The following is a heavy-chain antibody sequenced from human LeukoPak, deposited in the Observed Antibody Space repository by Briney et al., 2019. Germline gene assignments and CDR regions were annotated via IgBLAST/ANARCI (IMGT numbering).Heavy chain of an antibody. D-gene: IGHD6-25*01. CDR2: INPNSGGT. CDR1: GYTFTGYY. CDR3: ARERLRKSGFDP. J-gene: IGHJ5*02. Sequence: GASVKVSCKASGYTFTGYYMHWVRQAPGQGLEWMGWINPNSGGTNYAQKFQGRVTMTRNTSISTAYMELSRLRSDDTAVYYCARERLRKSGFDPWGQGTLVTVSS. V-gene: IGHV1-2*02.